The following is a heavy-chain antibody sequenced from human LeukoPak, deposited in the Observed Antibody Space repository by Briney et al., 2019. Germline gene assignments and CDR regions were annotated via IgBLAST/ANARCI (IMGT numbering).Heavy chain of an antibody. CDR3: ARWRDGYNTLDY. V-gene: IGHV4-59*01. J-gene: IGHJ4*02. CDR1: GGSISSYY. D-gene: IGHD5-24*01. Sequence: PSETLSLTCTVSGGSISSYYWSWIQQPPGKGLEWIGYIYYSGSTNYNPSLKSRVTISVDTSKNQFSLKLSSVTAADTAVYYCARWRDGYNTLDYWGQGTLVTVSS. CDR2: IYYSGST.